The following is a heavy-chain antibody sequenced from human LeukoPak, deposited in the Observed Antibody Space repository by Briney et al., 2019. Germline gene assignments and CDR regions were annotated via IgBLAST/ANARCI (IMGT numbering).Heavy chain of an antibody. CDR2: ISSNGGST. CDR3: ASFSIAVAGTRGAFDI. Sequence: GGSLRLSCAASGFTFSSYAMHWVRQAPGKGLEYVSAISSNGGSTYYANSVKGRFTISSDNSKNTLYLQMGSLRAADMAVYYCASFSIAVAGTRGAFDIWGQGTMVTVSS. D-gene: IGHD6-19*01. V-gene: IGHV3-64*01. J-gene: IGHJ3*02. CDR1: GFTFSSYA.